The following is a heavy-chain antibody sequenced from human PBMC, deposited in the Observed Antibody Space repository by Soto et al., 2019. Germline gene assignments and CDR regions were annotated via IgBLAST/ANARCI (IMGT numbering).Heavy chain of an antibody. V-gene: IGHV3-21*01. CDR3: ARYDVVLPETYYMDV. D-gene: IGHD2-2*01. Sequence: EVQLVESGGGLVKPGGSLRLSCAASGFSFSSYSMNWVRQAPGNGLEWVSSISSSSSYIYYADSVKGRFTISRDNAKNSLYLQMNSMRAEDTAVYYCARYDVVLPETYYMDVWGKGTTVTVSS. J-gene: IGHJ6*03. CDR1: GFSFSSYS. CDR2: ISSSSSYI.